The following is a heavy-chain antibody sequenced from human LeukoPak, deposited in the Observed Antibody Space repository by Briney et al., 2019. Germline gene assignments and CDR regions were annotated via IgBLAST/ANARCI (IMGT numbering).Heavy chain of an antibody. CDR3: ARDLDNRNDMYYLDW. Sequence: ASVKVSCKTSGYNFVIYGISWVRQAPGQGLEWMGRIGANNGNTNYAQKYQGRVTVTADTSTSTAYMELRSLGSDDTAVYYCARDLDNRNDMYYLDWWGQGTLVTVSS. J-gene: IGHJ4*02. D-gene: IGHD1-14*01. CDR1: GYNFVIYG. CDR2: IGANNGNT. V-gene: IGHV1-18*01.